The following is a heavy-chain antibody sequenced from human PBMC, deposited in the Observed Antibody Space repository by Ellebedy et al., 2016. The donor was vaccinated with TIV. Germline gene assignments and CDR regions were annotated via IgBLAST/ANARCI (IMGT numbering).Heavy chain of an antibody. CDR3: AGQLTGLSY. V-gene: IGHV4-61*08. CDR2: LYYNGDT. J-gene: IGHJ4*02. CDR1: SGSVSSGDYY. D-gene: IGHD3-9*01. Sequence: GSLRLSXTVSSGSVSSGDYYWTWIRQPPGKGLEWIGYLYYNGDTNYNPSLKSRVTISLDTSKNQFSLRLNSVTAADTAVYYCAGQLTGLSYWGQGTLVTVSS.